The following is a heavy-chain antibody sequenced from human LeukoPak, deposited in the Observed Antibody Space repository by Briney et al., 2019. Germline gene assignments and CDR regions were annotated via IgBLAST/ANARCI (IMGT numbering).Heavy chain of an antibody. Sequence: SETLSLTXTVSGYSISSGYYWGWIRQPPGKGLEWIGSIYHSGSTYYNPSLKSRVTISVDTSKNQFSLKLSSVTAADTAVYYCAGSLSSATPFDYWGQGTLVTVSS. D-gene: IGHD6-25*01. CDR2: IYHSGST. J-gene: IGHJ4*02. V-gene: IGHV4-38-2*02. CDR1: GYSISSGYY. CDR3: AGSLSSATPFDY.